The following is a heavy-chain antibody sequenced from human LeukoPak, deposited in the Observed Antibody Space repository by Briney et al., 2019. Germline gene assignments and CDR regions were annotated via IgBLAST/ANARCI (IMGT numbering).Heavy chain of an antibody. D-gene: IGHD6-19*01. CDR3: ATGSWWLAHIRDAFDI. CDR2: FDPEDGET. CDR1: RYTLTELS. Sequence: GASVKVSCKVSRYTLTELSMHWVRQAPGKGLEWMGGFDPEDGETIYAQKFQGRVTMTEDTSTDTAYMELSSLRSEDTAVYYCATGSWWLAHIRDAFDIWGQGTMVTVSS. V-gene: IGHV1-24*01. J-gene: IGHJ3*02.